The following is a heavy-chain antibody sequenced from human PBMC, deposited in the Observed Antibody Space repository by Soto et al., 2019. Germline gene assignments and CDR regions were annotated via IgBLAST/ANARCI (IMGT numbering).Heavy chain of an antibody. D-gene: IGHD3-3*01. CDR1: GFTFSIYG. J-gene: IGHJ4*02. CDR3: AKETVEYYFDY. CDR2: ISYDGSNK. V-gene: IGHV3-30*18. Sequence: PGGSLRLSCAASGFTFSIYGMHWVRQAPGKGLEWVAVISYDGSNKYYADSVKGRFTISRDNSKNTLYLQMNSLRGEDTAVYYCAKETVEYYFDYWGQGTLVIVSS.